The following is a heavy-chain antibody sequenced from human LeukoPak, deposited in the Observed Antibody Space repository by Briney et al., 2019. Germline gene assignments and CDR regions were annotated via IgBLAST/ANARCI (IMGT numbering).Heavy chain of an antibody. CDR1: GFTFDDYG. CDR3: ARLREIPVFGVVTKSTSYFDY. Sequence: GGSLRLSCAASGFTFDDYGMTWVRQAPGKGLEWVSGINWNGGSTGYADSVKGRFTISRDNAKNSLYLQMNSLRAEDTAVYYCARLREIPVFGVVTKSTSYFDYWGQGTLVTVSS. J-gene: IGHJ4*02. D-gene: IGHD3-3*01. CDR2: INWNGGST. V-gene: IGHV3-20*04.